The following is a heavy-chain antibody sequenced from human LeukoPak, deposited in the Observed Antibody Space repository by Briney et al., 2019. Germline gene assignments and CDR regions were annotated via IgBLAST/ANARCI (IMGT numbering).Heavy chain of an antibody. CDR3: ASEGPDYSNYPDY. D-gene: IGHD4-11*01. J-gene: IGHJ4*02. Sequence: GGSLRLSCAASGFTFSNFGMHWVRQAPGKGLEWVAVISYDGSNKYYADSVKGRFTISRDNSKNTLYLQMNSLRAEDTAVYYCASEGPDYSNYPDYWGQGTLVTVSS. CDR1: GFTFSNFG. V-gene: IGHV3-30*03. CDR2: ISYDGSNK.